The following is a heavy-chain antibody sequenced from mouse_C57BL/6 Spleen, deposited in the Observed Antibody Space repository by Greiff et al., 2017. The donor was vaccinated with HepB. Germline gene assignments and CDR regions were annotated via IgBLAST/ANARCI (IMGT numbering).Heavy chain of an antibody. CDR3: ARRNLDAMDY. V-gene: IGHV1-4*01. CDR2: INPSSGYT. Sequence: QVQLKESGAELARPGASVKMSCKASGYTFTSYTMHWVKQRPGQGLEWIGYINPSSGYTKYNQKFKDKATLTADKSSSTAYMQLSSLTSEDSAVYYCARRNLDAMDYWGQGTSVTVSS. CDR1: GYTFTSYT. J-gene: IGHJ4*01.